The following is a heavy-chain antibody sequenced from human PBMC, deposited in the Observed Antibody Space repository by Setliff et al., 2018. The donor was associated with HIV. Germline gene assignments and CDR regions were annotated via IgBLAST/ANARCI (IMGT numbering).Heavy chain of an antibody. V-gene: IGHV1-69*06. Sequence: SVKVSCKASGGTFSNYAISWVRQAPGQGLEWMARIIPIFRTTNYAQKFQGRVTITADKSTTTAYMDLSSLRYEDTAVYYCAAGYSYELLSSYYFDYWGQGTLVTV. CDR3: AAGYSYELLSSYYFDY. J-gene: IGHJ4*02. CDR2: IIPIFRTT. D-gene: IGHD5-18*01. CDR1: GGTFSNYA.